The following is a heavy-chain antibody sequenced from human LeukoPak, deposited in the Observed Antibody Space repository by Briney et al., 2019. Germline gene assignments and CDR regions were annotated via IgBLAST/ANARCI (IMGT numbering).Heavy chain of an antibody. CDR1: GYTFTGYY. CDR2: INPNSGGT. CDR3: ARVHCTSPSCWGALYFDY. V-gene: IGHV1-2*02. D-gene: IGHD2-2*01. J-gene: IGHJ4*02. Sequence: ASVKVSCKASGYTFTGYYMHWVRQAPGQGLEWMGWINPNSGGTNYAQKFQGRVTMTRDTSISTAYMELSRLRSDDTAVYYCARVHCTSPSCWGALYFDYWGQGTLVIVSS.